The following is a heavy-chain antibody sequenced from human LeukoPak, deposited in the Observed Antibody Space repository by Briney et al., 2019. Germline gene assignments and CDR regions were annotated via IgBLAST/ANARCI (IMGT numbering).Heavy chain of an antibody. CDR2: TYYRSKWYN. Sequence: SQTLSLTCAISGDRVSSNSAGWNWIRQSPSRGLEWLGRTYYRSKWYNDYAGSVKSRIIINADTSKNHFSLQLKSVTPEDTAVYYCAREEVVLPATHYHGMGVWGQGTTVTVSS. V-gene: IGHV6-1*01. J-gene: IGHJ6*02. CDR3: AREEVVLPATHYHGMGV. CDR1: GDRVSSNSAG. D-gene: IGHD2-15*01.